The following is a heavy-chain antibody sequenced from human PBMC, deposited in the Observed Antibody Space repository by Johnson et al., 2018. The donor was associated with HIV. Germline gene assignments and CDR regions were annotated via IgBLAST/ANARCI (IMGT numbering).Heavy chain of an antibody. Sequence: VQLVESGGGLIQPGGSLRLSCVASGFTFSSYAMSWVRQAPGKGLEWVSAISGSGGSTYYADSVKGRFTISRDNSKNTLYLQMNSLRAEDTALYYCARGNYYGSGSYGAFDIWGQGTMVTVSS. CDR1: GFTFSSYA. J-gene: IGHJ3*02. CDR3: ARGNYYGSGSYGAFDI. CDR2: ISGSGGST. V-gene: IGHV3-23*04. D-gene: IGHD3-10*01.